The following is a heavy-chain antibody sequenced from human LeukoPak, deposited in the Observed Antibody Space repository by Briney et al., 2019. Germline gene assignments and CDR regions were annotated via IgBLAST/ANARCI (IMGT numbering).Heavy chain of an antibody. CDR3: ARHPVVVPAAPFYYYYMDV. J-gene: IGHJ6*03. Sequence: SETLSLTCSVSGGSISSFYWSWIRQPPGKGQEWIGYIYNSSSTYYNPSLKSRVTISVDTSKNQFSLKLSSVTAADTAVYYCARHPVVVPAAPFYYYYMDVWGKGTTVTVSS. CDR1: GGSISSFY. V-gene: IGHV4-59*08. CDR2: IYNSSST. D-gene: IGHD2-2*01.